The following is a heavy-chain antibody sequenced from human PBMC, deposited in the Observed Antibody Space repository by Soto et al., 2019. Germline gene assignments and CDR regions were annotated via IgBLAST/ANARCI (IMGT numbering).Heavy chain of an antibody. D-gene: IGHD2-15*01. Sequence: SETLSLACTVFGGSISSYYCSWIREPPGKGLEWIGYIYYSGSTNYNPSLKSRVTISVDTSKNQFSLKLSSVTAADTAVYYCARGCSGGSCYSAYFQHLGQGSLLTVS. J-gene: IGHJ1*01. CDR3: ARGCSGGSCYSAYFQH. V-gene: IGHV4-59*01. CDR1: GGSISSYY. CDR2: IYYSGST.